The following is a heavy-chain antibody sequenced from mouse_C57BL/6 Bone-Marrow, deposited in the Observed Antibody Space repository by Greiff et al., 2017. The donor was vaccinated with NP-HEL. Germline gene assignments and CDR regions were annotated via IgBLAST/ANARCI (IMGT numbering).Heavy chain of an antibody. J-gene: IGHJ3*01. D-gene: IGHD2-4*01. CDR1: GYTFTSYW. CDR2: IHPNSGST. CDR3: ARERIYYDYDGTAWFAY. Sequence: QVQLQQPGAELVKPGASVKLSCKASGYTFTSYWMHWVKQRPGQGLEWIGMIHPNSGSTNYNEKFKSKATLTVDKSSSTAYMQLSSLTSEDSAVYYCARERIYYDYDGTAWFAYWGQGTLVTVSA. V-gene: IGHV1-64*01.